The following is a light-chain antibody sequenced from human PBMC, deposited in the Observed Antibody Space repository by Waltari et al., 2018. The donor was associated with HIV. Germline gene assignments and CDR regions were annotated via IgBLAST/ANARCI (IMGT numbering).Light chain of an antibody. CDR2: DTN. CDR3: LLSYSGARV. Sequence: QPVVTQEPSVSVSAGGTVTLTCGSSTGAVTIGHYVYWFQPPPGRAPRTLIYDTNQRHSWTPARFSGSLLGSFGGRAALTLSGAQPEDEADYYCLLSYSGARVFGGGTKLTV. CDR1: TGAVTIGHY. J-gene: IGLJ2*01. V-gene: IGLV7-46*01.